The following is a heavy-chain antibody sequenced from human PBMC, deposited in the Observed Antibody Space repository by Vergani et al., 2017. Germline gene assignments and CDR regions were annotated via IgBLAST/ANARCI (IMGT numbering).Heavy chain of an antibody. V-gene: IGHV4-61*02. CDR3: ARETFFHAFDS. D-gene: IGHD3-3*01. Sequence: QVQLPESGPGLLKPSQTLSLTCSVAGDSISSGNYYWNWIRQPAGKGLEWMGRIYSSGRTTYNPSIKSRITMSLDTYKIQFSLSQSSVTAADTAVYYCARETFFHAFDSWGQGTVVTVSS. CDR1: GDSISSGNYY. J-gene: IGHJ3*02. CDR2: IYSSGRT.